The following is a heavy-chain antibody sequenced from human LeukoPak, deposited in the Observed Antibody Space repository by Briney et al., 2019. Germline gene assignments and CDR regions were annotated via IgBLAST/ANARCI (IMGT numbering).Heavy chain of an antibody. CDR1: GGSISSYY. Sequence: SETLSLTCTVSGGSISSYYWSWIRQPPGKGLEWIGYIYYSGSTNYNPSLKSRVTISVDTSKNQFSLKLSSVTAADTAVYYCARHNLLREAGTHPLDYWGQGTLVTVSS. CDR2: IYYSGST. CDR3: ARHNLLREAGTHPLDY. V-gene: IGHV4-59*08. D-gene: IGHD6-19*01. J-gene: IGHJ4*02.